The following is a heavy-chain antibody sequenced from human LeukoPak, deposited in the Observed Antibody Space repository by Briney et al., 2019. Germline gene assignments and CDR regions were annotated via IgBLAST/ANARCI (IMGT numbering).Heavy chain of an antibody. J-gene: IGHJ4*02. D-gene: IGHD2/OR15-2a*01. CDR3: AKAYYFYESLLHYFDY. CDR1: GFTFSSYG. CDR2: ISYDGSNK. V-gene: IGHV3-30*18. Sequence: PGGSLRLSCAASGFTFSSYGMHWVRQAPGNGLEWVAVISYDGSNKYYADSVKGRFTISRDNSKNTLYLQMNSLRAEDTAVYYCAKAYYFYESLLHYFDYWGQGTLVTVSS.